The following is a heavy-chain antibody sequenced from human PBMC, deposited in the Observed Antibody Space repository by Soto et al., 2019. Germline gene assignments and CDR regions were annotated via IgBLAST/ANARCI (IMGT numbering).Heavy chain of an antibody. CDR2: IIPLFGTA. CDR1: GGTFSSYA. V-gene: IGHV1-69*06. Sequence: QVQLVQSGAEVKKPGSSVKVSCKAFGGTFSSYAISWVRQAPGQGLEWMGGIIPLFGTANYAQKFQGRVTITADKSTSTAYRELSSLRSEDTAVYYCASTTVTTRWFDPWGQGTLVTVSS. D-gene: IGHD4-17*01. CDR3: ASTTVTTRWFDP. J-gene: IGHJ5*02.